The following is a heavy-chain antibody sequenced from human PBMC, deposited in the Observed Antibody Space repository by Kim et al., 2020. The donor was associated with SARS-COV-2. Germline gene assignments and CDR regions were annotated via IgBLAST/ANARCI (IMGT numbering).Heavy chain of an antibody. CDR1: GFTFSSYG. J-gene: IGHJ4*02. CDR2: ISYDGSNK. V-gene: IGHV3-30*18. Sequence: GGSLRLSCAASGFTFSSYGMHWVRQAPGKGLEWVAVISYDGSNKYYADSVKGRFTISRDNSKNTLYLQMNSLRAEDTAVYYCAKGSWSYYSYFDYWGQGT. CDR3: AKGSWSYYSYFDY. D-gene: IGHD3-10*01.